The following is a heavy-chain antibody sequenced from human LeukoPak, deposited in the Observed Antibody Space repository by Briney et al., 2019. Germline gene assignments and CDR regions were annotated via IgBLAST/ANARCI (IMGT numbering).Heavy chain of an antibody. CDR1: GGSISSYY. CDR2: IFYSGST. D-gene: IGHD3-9*01. V-gene: IGHV4-59*08. CDR3: ARGTYYDILTGYQGVGYFDL. Sequence: KPSETLSLTYTASGGSISSYYWSWIRQPPGKGLEWIGYIFYSGSTNYTPSLKSRVTISVDTSKNQFSLKLSSVTAADTAVYYCARGTYYDILTGYQGVGYFDLWGRGTLVTVSS. J-gene: IGHJ2*01.